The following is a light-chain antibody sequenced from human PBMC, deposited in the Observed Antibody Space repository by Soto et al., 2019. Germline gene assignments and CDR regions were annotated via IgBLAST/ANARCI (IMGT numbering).Light chain of an antibody. CDR2: LAS. J-gene: IGKJ1*01. CDR1: QTISTS. V-gene: IGKV1-5*03. CDR3: QQYGTSYRT. Sequence: DIQMAQSPSTLSAFVGDRVTITCRASQTISTSLAWYQQKPGKAPKLLIYLASTLQSGVPARFSGSGSATEFALSISSLQPDDFATYYCQQYGTSYRTFGQGTKVEIK.